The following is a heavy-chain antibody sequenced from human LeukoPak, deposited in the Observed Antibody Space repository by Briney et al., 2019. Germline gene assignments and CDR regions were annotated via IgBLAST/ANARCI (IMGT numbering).Heavy chain of an antibody. V-gene: IGHV1-2*02. CDR3: ARVYNSGWYKPHSHEFDY. Sequence: RRASVKVSCKASGYTFTGYYMHWVRQAPGQGLEWMGWINPNSGGTNYAQKFQGRVTMTRDTSISTAYMELSRLRSDDTAVYYCARVYNSGWYKPHSHEFDYWGQGTLVTVSS. CDR1: GYTFTGYY. J-gene: IGHJ4*02. CDR2: INPNSGGT. D-gene: IGHD6-19*01.